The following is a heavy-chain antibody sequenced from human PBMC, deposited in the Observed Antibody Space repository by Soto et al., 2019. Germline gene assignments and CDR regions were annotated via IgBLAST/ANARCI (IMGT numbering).Heavy chain of an antibody. J-gene: IGHJ4*02. CDR2: ISGSGGST. D-gene: IGHD4-17*01. V-gene: IGHV3-23*01. CDR1: GFTFSSYA. CDR3: ATYDYGGNSNFDY. Sequence: XVSLPLSCAASGFTFSSYAMSWVRQAPGKGLEWVSAISGSGGSTYYADSVKGRLTISRDNAKNSLYLQMNSLRAEDTAVYYCATYDYGGNSNFDYWGQGTLVTVSS.